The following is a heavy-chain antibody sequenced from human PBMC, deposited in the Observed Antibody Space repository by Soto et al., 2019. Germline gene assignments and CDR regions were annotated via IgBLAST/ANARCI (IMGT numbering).Heavy chain of an antibody. D-gene: IGHD1-26*01. CDR1: GFIFDDYA. CDR2: INWNSVRI. J-gene: IGHJ5*02. V-gene: IGHV3-9*01. CDR3: VKGPYSASAGSWFDP. Sequence: EVQLVESGGGLVQPGRSLRLSCAASGFIFDDYAMFWIRQAPGKGLEWVSSINWNSVRIAYADSVKGRFTISRDNARNSLYLQMTSLRPEDTAFYYCVKGPYSASAGSWFDPWGQGTLVTVSS.